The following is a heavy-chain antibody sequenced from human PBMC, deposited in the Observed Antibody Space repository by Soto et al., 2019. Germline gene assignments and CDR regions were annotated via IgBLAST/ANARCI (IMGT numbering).Heavy chain of an antibody. CDR2: ISSSGNYM. J-gene: IGHJ4*02. Sequence: EVQLVESGGGLVKPGGSLRLSCAASGFTFSNYGMNWVRQAPGKGLEWVSSISSSGNYMYYADSVKGRVTISRDNAKNSLDLQMNSLRAEDTAVYYCARDCSSTSCYGGHFDYWGQGTLVTVSS. CDR3: ARDCSSTSCYGGHFDY. CDR1: GFTFSNYG. D-gene: IGHD2-2*01. V-gene: IGHV3-21*01.